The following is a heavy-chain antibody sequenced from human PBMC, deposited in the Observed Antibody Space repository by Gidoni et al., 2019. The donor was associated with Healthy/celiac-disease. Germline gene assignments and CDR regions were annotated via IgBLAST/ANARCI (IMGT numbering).Heavy chain of an antibody. Sequence: QVQLVQSGAEVKKPGASVKVSCKASGYTFTSYDINWVRQATGQGLEWMGWMNPNSGNTGYAQKFQGRVTMTRNTSISTAYMELSSLRSEDTAVYYCARVVYDSSGYWGGRGYYGMDVWGQGTTVTVSS. CDR1: GYTFTSYD. D-gene: IGHD3-22*01. CDR2: MNPNSGNT. J-gene: IGHJ6*02. V-gene: IGHV1-8*01. CDR3: ARVVYDSSGYWGGRGYYGMDV.